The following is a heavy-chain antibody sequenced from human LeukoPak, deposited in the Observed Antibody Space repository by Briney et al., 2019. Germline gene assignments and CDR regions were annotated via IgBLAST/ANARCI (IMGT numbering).Heavy chain of an antibody. CDR3: ARDMAAAGDY. V-gene: IGHV3-48*03. D-gene: IGHD6-13*01. J-gene: IGHJ4*02. CDR2: ISSSGTMI. Sequence: GGSLRLSCAASGFTFSVYEMNWVRQAPGKGLEWVSSISSSGTMIYYADSVKGRFTISRDNAKNSLYLQMNSLTTEDTAVYYCARDMAAAGDYWGQGTLVTVSS. CDR1: GFTFSVYE.